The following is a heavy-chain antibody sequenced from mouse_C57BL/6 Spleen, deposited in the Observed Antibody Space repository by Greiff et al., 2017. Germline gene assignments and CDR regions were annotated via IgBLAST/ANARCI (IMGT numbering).Heavy chain of an antibody. V-gene: IGHV1-76*01. Sequence: QVQLQQSGAELVRPGASVKLSCKASGYTFTDYYINLVKPRPGQGLEWIARIYPGSGNTYYNEKFKGKATLTAEKSSSTAYMQLSSLTSEDSAVYFCARGGILGHDSWYFDVWGTGTTVTVSS. J-gene: IGHJ1*03. D-gene: IGHD1-1*01. CDR2: IYPGSGNT. CDR3: ARGGILGHDSWYFDV. CDR1: GYTFTDYY.